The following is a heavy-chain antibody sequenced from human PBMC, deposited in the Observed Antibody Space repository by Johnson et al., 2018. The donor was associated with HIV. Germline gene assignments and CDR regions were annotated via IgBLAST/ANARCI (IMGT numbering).Heavy chain of an antibody. V-gene: IGHV3-30-3*01. CDR3: ARDHLGLSAAFIWGAFDI. CDR2: ISYDRSNT. Sequence: VQLVESGGAVVQPGRSLRLSCAAYGFTFRAYAMHWVRQAPGKGLEWVAVISYDRSNTYYADPVKGRIPISRDNSKNTLYLQMNSLRAEDTAVYYCARDHLGLSAAFIWGAFDIWGQGTMVTVSS. D-gene: IGHD3-16*01. CDR1: GFTFRAYA. J-gene: IGHJ3*02.